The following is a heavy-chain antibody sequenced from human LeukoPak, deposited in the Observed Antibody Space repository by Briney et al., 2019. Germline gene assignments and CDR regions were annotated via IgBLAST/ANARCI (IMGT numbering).Heavy chain of an antibody. Sequence: GGSLRLSCAASGFTFSNYAMSWVRQAPGKGLEWVSTISGSGDNTYHADSVQGRFTISRDNSKNTLYLQMKSLRAEDAAVYYCASGIMVSFGGRFWGQGTLVTVSS. CDR3: ASGIMVSFGGRF. D-gene: IGHD3-16*01. V-gene: IGHV3-23*01. CDR2: ISGSGDNT. CDR1: GFTFSNYA. J-gene: IGHJ4*02.